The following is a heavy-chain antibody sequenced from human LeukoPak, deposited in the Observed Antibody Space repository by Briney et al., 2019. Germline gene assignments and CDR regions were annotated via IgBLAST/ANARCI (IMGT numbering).Heavy chain of an antibody. V-gene: IGHV3-30*04. Sequence: GGSPRLSCAASGFTFSSYAMHWVRQAPGKGLEWVALISYDESNTFYADSVKGRFSISRDSSKNILYLQMNSLRAEDTAVYYCAKDRCSNGIGCYYYYMDVWGKGTTVTISS. J-gene: IGHJ6*03. CDR2: ISYDESNT. D-gene: IGHD2-8*01. CDR1: GFTFSSYA. CDR3: AKDRCSNGIGCYYYYMDV.